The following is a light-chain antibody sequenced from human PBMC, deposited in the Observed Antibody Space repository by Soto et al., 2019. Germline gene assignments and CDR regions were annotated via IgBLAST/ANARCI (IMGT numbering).Light chain of an antibody. CDR1: QSVSSSY. CDR3: QQYNRWPLT. CDR2: GTS. Sequence: EFVMTQSPATLSVSPGERATLSCRASQSVSSSYLAWYQQKPGQAPRLLIYGTSSRATGTPDRFSGSGSATEFTLTISSLQSEDFAVYFCQQYNRWPLTFGQGTKVDIK. V-gene: IGKV3D-15*01. J-gene: IGKJ1*01.